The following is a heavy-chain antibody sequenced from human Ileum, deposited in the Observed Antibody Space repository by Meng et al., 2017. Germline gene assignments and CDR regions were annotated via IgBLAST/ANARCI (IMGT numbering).Heavy chain of an antibody. CDR1: GFTLSSYP. CDR2: ISYDGGTK. V-gene: IGHV3-30*07. Sequence: HVPLVEAGGGVVQPGKSLRLSCAASGFTLSSYPMHWIRQAPGKGLEWVAVISYDGGTKLYADSVKGRFTISRDNSKDMLYLQMNSLRVEDTAIYYCAFDFWGQGTLVTVSS. CDR3: AFDF. J-gene: IGHJ5*01.